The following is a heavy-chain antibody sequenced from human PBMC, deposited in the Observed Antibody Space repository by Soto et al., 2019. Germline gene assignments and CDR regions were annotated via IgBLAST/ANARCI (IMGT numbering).Heavy chain of an antibody. D-gene: IGHD5-18*01. CDR2: ISYDGSNK. V-gene: IGHV3-30*03. Sequence: QVQLVESGGGVVQPGRSLRLSCAASGFTFSSYGMHWVRQAPGKGLEWVAVISYDGSNKYYAASVKGRFTISRDNSKNTVYLQRNRRRAEDTAVYYCASSYGNFDYWGQGTLVTVSS. CDR1: GFTFSSYG. J-gene: IGHJ4*02. CDR3: ASSYGNFDY.